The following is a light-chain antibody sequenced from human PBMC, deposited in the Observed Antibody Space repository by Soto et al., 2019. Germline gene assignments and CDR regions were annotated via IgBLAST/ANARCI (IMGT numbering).Light chain of an antibody. CDR3: QSLDKSLDVYV. Sequence: VLTQPPSVSGAPGQRGTISFTGSSPKNGPESNVHWYQHPPGTAPKLLFYDNTNRPSGVPVRFSGSKSGTSASLAITGLQAEDEADYYCQSLDKSLDVYVFGTGTKVTVL. V-gene: IGLV1-40*01. CDR2: DNT. J-gene: IGLJ1*01. CDR1: SPKNGPESN.